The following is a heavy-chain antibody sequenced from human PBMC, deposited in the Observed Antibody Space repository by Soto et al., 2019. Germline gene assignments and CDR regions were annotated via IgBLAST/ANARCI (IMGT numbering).Heavy chain of an antibody. CDR2: IYYSGST. D-gene: IGHD6-19*01. V-gene: IGHV4-61*01. CDR3: ARDTGYSSFLYYYYYGMDV. J-gene: IGHJ6*02. Sequence: PSETLSLTCTVSGGSVSSGSYYWSWIRQPPGKGLEWIGYIYYSGSTNYNPSLKSRVTISVDTSKNQFSLKLSSVTAADTAVYYCARDTGYSSFLYYYYYGMDVWGQGTTVTVSS. CDR1: GGSVSSGSYY.